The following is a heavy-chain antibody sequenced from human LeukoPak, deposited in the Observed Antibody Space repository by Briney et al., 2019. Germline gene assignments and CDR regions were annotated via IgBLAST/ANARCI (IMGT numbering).Heavy chain of an antibody. CDR1: GYTFTSYD. CDR2: MNPNSGNT. Sequence: ASVKVSCKASGYTFTSYDINWVRQATGQGLEWMGWMNPNSGNTGYAQKFQGRVTITRNTSISTAYMELSSLRSEDTAVYYCARAQGSSWYYFDYWGQGTLVTVSS. V-gene: IGHV1-8*03. CDR3: ARAQGSSWYYFDY. D-gene: IGHD6-13*01. J-gene: IGHJ4*02.